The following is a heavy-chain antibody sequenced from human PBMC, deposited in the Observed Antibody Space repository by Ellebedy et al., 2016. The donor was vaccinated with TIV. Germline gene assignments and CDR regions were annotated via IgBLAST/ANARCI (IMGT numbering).Heavy chain of an antibody. CDR3: ARGGTRAIGRHWFDP. V-gene: IGHV4-34*01. Sequence: SQTLSLTRXVYGETFSGYYWTWIRHPPRKGLEWIGEINHSGSTNYNPALKSRVTMSVDTSNNQFSLKLISVTAADTAVYYCARGGTRAIGRHWFDPWGQGTLVTVSS. D-gene: IGHD3-10*01. CDR1: GETFSGYY. CDR2: INHSGST. J-gene: IGHJ5*02.